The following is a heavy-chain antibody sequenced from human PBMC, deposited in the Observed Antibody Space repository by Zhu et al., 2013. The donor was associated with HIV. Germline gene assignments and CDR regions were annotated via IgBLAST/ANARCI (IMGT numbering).Heavy chain of an antibody. V-gene: IGHV1-18*01. CDR2: ISAHTGNT. CDR3: ARVAPSDYYYYMDV. CDR1: GYTFTSYG. Sequence: QVRLVQSGAEVKKPGASVKVSCKASGYTFTSYGISWVRQAPGQGLEWMGWISAHTGNTNYAQKVQGRVTMTTDTSTSTAYMELRSLRSDDTAVYYCARVAPSDYYYYMDVWGQGTTVTVSS. J-gene: IGHJ6*03.